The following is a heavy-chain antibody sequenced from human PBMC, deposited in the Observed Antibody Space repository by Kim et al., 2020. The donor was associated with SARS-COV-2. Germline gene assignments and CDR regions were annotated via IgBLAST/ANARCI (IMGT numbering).Heavy chain of an antibody. CDR3: AAHKPYSSSWYLDFDY. V-gene: IGHV3-30*04. CDR2: ISYDGSNK. Sequence: GGSLRLSCAASGFTFSSYAMHWVRQAPGKGLEWVAVISYDGSNKYYADSVKGRFTISRDNSKNTLYLQMNSLRAEDTAVYYCAAHKPYSSSWYLDFDYWG. D-gene: IGHD6-13*01. CDR1: GFTFSSYA. J-gene: IGHJ4*01.